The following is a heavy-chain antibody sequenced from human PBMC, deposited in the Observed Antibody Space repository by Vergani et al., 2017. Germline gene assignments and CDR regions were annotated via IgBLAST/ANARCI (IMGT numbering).Heavy chain of an antibody. Sequence: QAHLVQSGTELKKPGASVKVSCKASGYTFIDYGISWVRQAPGQGLEWMGWISAYNGDTNYAHSLQGRLTMTTDTSTTTAYMELRSLRSDDTAVYYCARSHNPGRPDWTCGPWGQGTLVTVSS. J-gene: IGHJ5*02. V-gene: IGHV1-18*01. CDR1: GYTFIDYG. CDR3: ARSHNPGRPDWTCGP. CDR2: ISAYNGDT. D-gene: IGHD3-9*01.